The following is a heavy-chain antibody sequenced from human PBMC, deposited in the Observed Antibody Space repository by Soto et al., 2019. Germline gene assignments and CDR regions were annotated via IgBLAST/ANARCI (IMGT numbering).Heavy chain of an antibody. J-gene: IGHJ4*02. D-gene: IGHD1-1*01. CDR1: GYTFNSYG. CDR3: ARSDAMATTGYYLAY. CDR2: ISVYSGNR. V-gene: IGHV1-18*04. Sequence: QVQLVQSGAEVKKPGASVKVYCKASGYTFNSYGVSWVRQAPGQGLEWMGWISVYSGNRNYAQRFQGRVTLTTDTSTRTVYMELRSLRSVDTAVYYCARSDAMATTGYYLAYWGQGTLVTVSS.